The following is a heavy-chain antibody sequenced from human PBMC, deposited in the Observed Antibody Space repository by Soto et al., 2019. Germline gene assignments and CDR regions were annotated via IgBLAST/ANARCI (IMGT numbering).Heavy chain of an antibody. J-gene: IGHJ4*02. D-gene: IGHD3-22*01. Sequence: GGSLRLSCAASGFTFEDYALHWVRQSSGKGPEWVPLISADGSDPYYADSVKGRFTISRDNRKDSLYLQMNSLRPEDSAIYYCTKARFYFDSSPYDSWGQGTLVTVSS. CDR3: TKARFYFDSSPYDS. CDR1: GFTFEDYA. CDR2: ISADGSDP. V-gene: IGHV3-43D*03.